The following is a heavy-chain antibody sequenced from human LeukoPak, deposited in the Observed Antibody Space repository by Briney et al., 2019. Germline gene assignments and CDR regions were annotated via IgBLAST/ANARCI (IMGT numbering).Heavy chain of an antibody. V-gene: IGHV4-59*01. J-gene: IGHJ4*02. CDR2: GSYSGST. CDR1: GVSISSYY. Sequence: SETLSLTCTVSGVSISSYYWTWIRQPPGKGLEWLGYGSYSGSTTYNPSLKSRVTISVDTSKNQFSLKLSSVTAADTAVYYCATEGKMVRGVYTDYWGQGTLVTVSS. D-gene: IGHD3-10*01. CDR3: ATEGKMVRGVYTDY.